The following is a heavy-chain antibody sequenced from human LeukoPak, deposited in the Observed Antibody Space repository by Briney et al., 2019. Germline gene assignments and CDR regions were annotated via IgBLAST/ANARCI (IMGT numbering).Heavy chain of an antibody. CDR3: ITFSMIVVVISD. CDR1: GFTFNNAW. CDR2: VKSKTDGGTT. V-gene: IGHV3-15*01. J-gene: IGHJ4*02. D-gene: IGHD3-22*01. Sequence: GGSLRLSCAASGFTFNNAWMSWVRQAPGKGLEWVGRVKSKTDGGTTDYAAPVKGRFTISRDDSKNTLYLQMNSLKTEDTAVYYCITFSMIVVVISDWGQGTLVTVSS.